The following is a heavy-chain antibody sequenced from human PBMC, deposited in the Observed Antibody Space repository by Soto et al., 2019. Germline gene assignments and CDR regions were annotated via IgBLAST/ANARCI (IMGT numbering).Heavy chain of an antibody. CDR2: IRSKAYGGTT. J-gene: IGHJ4*02. V-gene: IGHV3-49*03. Sequence: GGSLRLSCTASGFTFGDYAMSWFRQAPGKGLEWVGFIRSKAYGGTTEYAASVKGRFTISRDDSKSIAYLQMNSLKTEDTAVYYCTREAEGIAVAGLFDYWGQGTLVTVSS. D-gene: IGHD6-19*01. CDR3: TREAEGIAVAGLFDY. CDR1: GFTFGDYA.